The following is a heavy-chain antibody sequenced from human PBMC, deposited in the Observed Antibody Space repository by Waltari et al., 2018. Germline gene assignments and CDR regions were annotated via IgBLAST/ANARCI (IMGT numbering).Heavy chain of an antibody. V-gene: IGHV4-38-2*01. CDR2: IYHSGIT. CDR1: GYSISSGYY. CDR3: ARNGVVVPAATRYYYYGMDV. Sequence: QVQLQESGPGLVKPSETLSLTCAVSGYSISSGYYWGWIRQPPGKGLEWIGSIYHSGITCFNPTLKSRVTISVDTSKNQFSLKLSSVTAADTAVYYCARNGVVVPAATRYYYYGMDVWGQGTTVTVSS. J-gene: IGHJ6*02. D-gene: IGHD2-2*01.